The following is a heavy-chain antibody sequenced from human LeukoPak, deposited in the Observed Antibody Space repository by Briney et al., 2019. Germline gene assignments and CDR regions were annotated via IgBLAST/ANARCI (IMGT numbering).Heavy chain of an antibody. D-gene: IGHD2-21*01. CDR2: INPSGGST. CDR3: ARDLVEPSYYYYGMDV. Sequence: ASVKVSCKASGYTFTSYYMHWVRQAPGQGLEWMGIINPSGGSTSYAQKFQGRVTMTRDTSTSTVYMELSSLRSEDTAVYYCARDLVEPSYYYYGMDVWGQGTTVTVSS. J-gene: IGHJ6*02. CDR1: GYTFTSYY. V-gene: IGHV1-46*01.